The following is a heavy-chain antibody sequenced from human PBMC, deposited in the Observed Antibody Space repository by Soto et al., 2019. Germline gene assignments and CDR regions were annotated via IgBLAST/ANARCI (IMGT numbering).Heavy chain of an antibody. Sequence: PGGSLRLSCEASGFTLRNYAMTWIRQGPGKGLEWVSLISANDVGTYYAESVKTRFTISTDQSRNTVYLQMDSLRADDTAIYYCAKAKNDYNWDNRPPFDYWGQGTLVTVSS. CDR3: AKAKNDYNWDNRPPFDY. CDR2: ISANDVGT. CDR1: GFTLRNYA. D-gene: IGHD1-20*01. V-gene: IGHV3-23*01. J-gene: IGHJ4*02.